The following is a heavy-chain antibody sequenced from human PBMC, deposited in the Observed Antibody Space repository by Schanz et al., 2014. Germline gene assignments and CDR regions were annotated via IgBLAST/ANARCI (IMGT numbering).Heavy chain of an antibody. V-gene: IGHV3-23*01. CDR1: GFAFSSFA. CDR3: AKIERNED. J-gene: IGHJ4*02. D-gene: IGHD1-1*01. Sequence: EVQLMESGGGLVKPGGSLRLSCVASGFAFSSFAMTWVRQAPGRGLEWVSGFDAHDGRAYYADSAKGRFTISRDNSKNTLYLQMNSLRAEDTAVYFCAKIERNEDWGQGTLVTVSS. CDR2: FDAHDGRA.